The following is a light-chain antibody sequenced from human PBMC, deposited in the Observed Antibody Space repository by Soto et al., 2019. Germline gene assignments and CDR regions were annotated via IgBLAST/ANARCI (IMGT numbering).Light chain of an antibody. CDR3: QHYNSSPWT. V-gene: IGKV1-5*03. J-gene: IGKJ1*01. CDR1: QSISSW. Sequence: DIQMTQSPSTLSASVGDRVTITCRASQSISSWLAWYQQKPGKAPKILIYKASSLESGVPSRFSGSGSGTEFPLTISSLQPDDFATYYCQHYNSSPWTFRQGTKVEIK. CDR2: KAS.